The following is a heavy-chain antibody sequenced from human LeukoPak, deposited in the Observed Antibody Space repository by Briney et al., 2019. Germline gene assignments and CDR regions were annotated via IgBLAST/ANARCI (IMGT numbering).Heavy chain of an antibody. V-gene: IGHV4-39*01. D-gene: IGHD3-22*01. J-gene: IGHJ4*02. CDR3: ARHSSGYYF. CDR2: INHSGST. Sequence: SETLSLTCTVSGGSISSSSYYWGWIRQPPGKGLEWIGEINHSGSTNYNPSLKSRVTISLDTSKNQFSLKLSSVTAADTAVYYCARHSSGYYFWGQGTLVTVSS. CDR1: GGSISSSSYY.